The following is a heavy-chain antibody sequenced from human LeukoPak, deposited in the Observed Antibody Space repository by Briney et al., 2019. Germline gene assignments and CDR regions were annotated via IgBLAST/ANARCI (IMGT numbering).Heavy chain of an antibody. CDR3: ARAMPGVVVVAATRFDP. Sequence: GASVKVSCKASGYTSTSYGISWVRQAPGQGLEWMGWISAYNGNTNYAQKLQGRVTMTTDTSTSTAYMELRSLRSDDTAVYYCARAMPGVVVVAATRFDPWGQGTLVTVSS. CDR1: GYTSTSYG. V-gene: IGHV1-18*01. CDR2: ISAYNGNT. J-gene: IGHJ5*02. D-gene: IGHD2-15*01.